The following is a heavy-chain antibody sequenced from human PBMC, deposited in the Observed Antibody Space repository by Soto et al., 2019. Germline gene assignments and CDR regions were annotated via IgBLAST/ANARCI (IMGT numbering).Heavy chain of an antibody. V-gene: IGHV3-23*01. CDR1: GFTFSSYA. CDR3: AKGVTIFGVVINGVDY. D-gene: IGHD3-3*01. Sequence: EVQLLESGGGLVQPGGSLRLSCAASGFTFSSYAMSWVRQAPGKGLEWVSAISGSGGSTYYADSVKGRFTISRDNSKNTLYLQMNSLRAEDTAVYYCAKGVTIFGVVINGVDYWGQGTLVTVSS. CDR2: ISGSGGST. J-gene: IGHJ4*02.